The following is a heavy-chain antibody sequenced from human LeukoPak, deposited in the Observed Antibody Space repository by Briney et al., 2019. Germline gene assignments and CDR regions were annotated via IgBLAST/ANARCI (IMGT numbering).Heavy chain of an antibody. CDR2: ISYDGSNK. J-gene: IGHJ4*02. CDR3: ARYIKTKTKTPEPIAAGGYFDY. CDR1: GFTFSSYA. D-gene: IGHD6-13*01. Sequence: PGGSLRLSCAASGFTFSSYAMSWVRQAPGKGLEWVAVISYDGSNKYYADSVKGRFTISRDNSKNTLYLQMNSLRAEDTAVYYCARYIKTKTKTPEPIAAGGYFDYWGQGTLVTVSS. V-gene: IGHV3-30-3*01.